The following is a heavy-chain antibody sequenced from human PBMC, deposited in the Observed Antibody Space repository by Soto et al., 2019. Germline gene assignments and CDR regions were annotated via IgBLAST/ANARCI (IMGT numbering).Heavy chain of an antibody. Sequence: GGSLRLSCAASGFTFSSYSMNWVRQAPGKGLEWVSYISSSSSTIYYADSVKGRFTISRDNAKNSLYLQMNSPRAEDTAVYYCARVSSRGCFLGGMDVGGQGTTVPVS. CDR3: ARVSSRGCFLGGMDV. V-gene: IGHV3-48*01. CDR1: GFTFSSYS. CDR2: ISSSSSTI. D-gene: IGHD3-3*01. J-gene: IGHJ6*02.